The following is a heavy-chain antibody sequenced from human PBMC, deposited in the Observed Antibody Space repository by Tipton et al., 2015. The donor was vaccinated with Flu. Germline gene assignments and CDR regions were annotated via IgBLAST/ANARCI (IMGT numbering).Heavy chain of an antibody. J-gene: IGHJ6*02. CDR2: IYYRGTT. Sequence: GSLRLSCTVSGGSVSPYYWNWVRQSPGKGLEWIGYIYYRGTTGCNPSLKSRVTISVDTSKNQVSLKLTSVTAADTAVYYCARDLVQDYRDQYFGMDVWGQGTTVTVSS. CDR3: ARDLVQDYRDQYFGMDV. D-gene: IGHD4-11*01. CDR1: GGSVSPYY. V-gene: IGHV4-59*02.